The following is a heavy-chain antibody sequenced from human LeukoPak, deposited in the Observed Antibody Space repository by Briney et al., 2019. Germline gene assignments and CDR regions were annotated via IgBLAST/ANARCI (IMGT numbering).Heavy chain of an antibody. CDR2: VSDDGGTV. J-gene: IGHJ4*02. V-gene: IGHV3-30*18. Sequence: GSLRLSCAASGFTFSRHGMHWVRQAPGKGLEWVAVVSDDGGTVYYAESVRGRFTIARDNSKNTVYLQMDSLRAEDTAVFYCTKEAATGSRYSFDYWGQGTLVTVSS. D-gene: IGHD1-1*01. CDR3: TKEAATGSRYSFDY. CDR1: GFTFSRHG.